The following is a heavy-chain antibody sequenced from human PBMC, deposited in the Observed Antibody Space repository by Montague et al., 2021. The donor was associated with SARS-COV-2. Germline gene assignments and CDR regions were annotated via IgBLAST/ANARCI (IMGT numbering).Heavy chain of an antibody. CDR1: GGSINTTGYY. CDR3: VRPADNHYPSGPRAGFDL. Sequence: TLSLTCTVSGGSINTTGYYWGWIRQPPGKGLEWIGSIYFSGTTYFNPSLETRATISIDTSKSQFSLKLRSVTAADTAVYYCVRPADNHYPSGPRAGFDLWGQGTLVTVSS. J-gene: IGHJ4*02. V-gene: IGHV4-30-4*08. CDR2: IYFSGTT. D-gene: IGHD1-14*01.